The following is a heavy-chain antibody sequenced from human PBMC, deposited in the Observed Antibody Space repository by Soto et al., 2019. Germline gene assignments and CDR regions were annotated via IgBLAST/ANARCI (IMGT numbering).Heavy chain of an antibody. CDR3: TRDGRGLGRLSLFEY. CDR1: GFNVNSDY. J-gene: IGHJ4*02. CDR2: IYSGETT. V-gene: IGHV3-53*01. Sequence: GGSLRLSCAASGFNVNSDYMNWVRQTPGKGLEWVASIYSGETTYYADSVGGRFTISSDKSKNTLYFQLSSLRIEDTAVYYCTRDGRGLGRLSLFEYWGQGVLVTVSS. D-gene: IGHD2-21*02.